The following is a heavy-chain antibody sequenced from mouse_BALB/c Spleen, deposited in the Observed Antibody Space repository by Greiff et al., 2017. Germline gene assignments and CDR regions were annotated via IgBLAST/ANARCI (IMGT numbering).Heavy chain of an antibody. CDR3: TRDRGRYDVGYYAMDY. V-gene: IGHV5-4*02. CDR2: ISDGGSYT. Sequence: EVKVVESGGGLVKPGGSLKLSCAASGFTFSDYYMYWVRQTPEKRLEWVATISDGGSYTYYPDSVKGRFTISRDNAKNNLYLQMSSLKAEDTAMYYCTRDRGRYDVGYYAMDYWGQGTSVTVSS. D-gene: IGHD2-14*01. CDR1: GFTFSDYY. J-gene: IGHJ4*01.